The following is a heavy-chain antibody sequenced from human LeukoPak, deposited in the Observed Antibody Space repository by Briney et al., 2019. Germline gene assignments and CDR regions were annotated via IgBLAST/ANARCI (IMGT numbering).Heavy chain of an antibody. CDR1: GYTFTGYY. CDR2: ISAYNGNT. CDR3: ARENGDYGGNCFDY. D-gene: IGHD4-17*01. V-gene: IGHV1-18*04. Sequence: ASVKVSCKASGYTFTGYYMHWVRQAPGQGLEWMGWISAYNGNTNYAQKLQGRVTMTTDTSTSTAYMELRSLRSDDTAVYYCARENGDYGGNCFDYWGQGTLVTVSS. J-gene: IGHJ4*02.